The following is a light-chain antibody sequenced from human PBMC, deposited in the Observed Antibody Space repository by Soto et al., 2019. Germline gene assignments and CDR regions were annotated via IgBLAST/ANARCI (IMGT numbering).Light chain of an antibody. Sequence: QTVVTQEPSFSVSPGGTVTLTCGFSSDSVSTTYYPSWYQQTPGQAPRTLIYSTNTLSSGVPDRFSGSILGNKAALTITGAQADDESDYYCVLYMGSGISLFGGGTKLTVL. J-gene: IGLJ2*01. CDR1: SDSVSTTYY. V-gene: IGLV8-61*01. CDR2: STN. CDR3: VLYMGSGISL.